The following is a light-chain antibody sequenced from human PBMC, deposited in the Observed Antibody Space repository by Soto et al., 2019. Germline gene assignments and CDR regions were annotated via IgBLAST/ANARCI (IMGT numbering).Light chain of an antibody. CDR3: QSFDKDLSAVV. Sequence: QSVLTQPPSVSGAPGERVTISCTGSSSDIGAGYRVRWYQQVPGTAPKLLIYDNTNRPSGVSVRFSGSKSGTSASLAISGLQADAEADYYCQSFDKDLSAVVFGGGTKLTV. CDR2: DNT. CDR1: SSDIGAGYR. J-gene: IGLJ2*01. V-gene: IGLV1-40*01.